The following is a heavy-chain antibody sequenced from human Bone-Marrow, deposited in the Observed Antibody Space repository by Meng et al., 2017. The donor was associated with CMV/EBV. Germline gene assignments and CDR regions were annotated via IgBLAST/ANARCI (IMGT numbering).Heavy chain of an antibody. CDR1: GFTFDDYG. Sequence: GESLKISCAASGFTFDDYGMSWVRQAPGKGLEWVSGINWNGGSTGYADSVKGRFTISRDNAKNSLYLQMNSLRAEDTALYYCARVGGVSYISGYFYYYGMDVWGQGTTVTVSS. D-gene: IGHD3-3*01. J-gene: IGHJ6*02. V-gene: IGHV3-20*04. CDR2: INWNGGST. CDR3: ARVGGVSYISGYFYYYGMDV.